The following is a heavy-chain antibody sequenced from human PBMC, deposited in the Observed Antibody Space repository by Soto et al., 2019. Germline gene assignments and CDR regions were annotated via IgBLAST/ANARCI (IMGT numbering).Heavy chain of an antibody. V-gene: IGHV3-21*01. CDR2: ISSSSSYI. CDR1: GCIFSRSA. CDR3: ARINSGWGPLSPYTFDY. Sequence: AGGSLRLSCAASGCIFSRSAMNWVRQAPGKGLEWVSSISSSSSYIYYADSVKGRFTISRDNAKNSLYLQMNSLRAEDTAVYYCARINSGWGPLSPYTFDYWGQGALVTVSS. J-gene: IGHJ4*02. D-gene: IGHD6-19*01.